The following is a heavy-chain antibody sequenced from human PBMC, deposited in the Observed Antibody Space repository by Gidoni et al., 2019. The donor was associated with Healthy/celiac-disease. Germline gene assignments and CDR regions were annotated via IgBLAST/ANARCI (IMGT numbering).Heavy chain of an antibody. CDR3: ARGIYDFWSGYYVFDY. J-gene: IGHJ4*02. V-gene: IGHV3-30*01. CDR1: TFSSYA. Sequence: TFSSYAMHWVRQAPGKGLEWVAVISYDGSNKYYADSVKGRFTISRDNSKNTLYLQMNSLRAEDTAVYYCARGIYDFWSGYYVFDYWGQGTLATVSS. D-gene: IGHD3-3*01. CDR2: ISYDGSNK.